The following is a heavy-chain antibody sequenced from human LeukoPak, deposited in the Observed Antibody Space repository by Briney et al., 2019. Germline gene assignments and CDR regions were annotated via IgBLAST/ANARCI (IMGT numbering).Heavy chain of an antibody. V-gene: IGHV4-4*07. CDR2: FYTSGST. Sequence: SETLSLTCAVYGGSFSGYYWSWIRQPAGKGLEWIGRFYTSGSTNYNPSLKSRVTMSVDTSKNQFSLKLSSVTAADTAVYFCARDDYYDSSGYRNAFDIWGQGTVVTVSS. CDR1: GGSFSGYY. CDR3: ARDDYYDSSGYRNAFDI. D-gene: IGHD3-22*01. J-gene: IGHJ3*02.